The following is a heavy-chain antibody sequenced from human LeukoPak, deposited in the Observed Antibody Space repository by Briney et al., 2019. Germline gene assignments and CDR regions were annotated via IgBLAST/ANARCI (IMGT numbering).Heavy chain of an antibody. CDR1: GYTFTSYG. D-gene: IGHD3-22*01. Sequence: ASVKVSCKASGYTFTSYGISWVRQAPGQGLEWMGWISAYNGNTNYAQKFQGRVTMTRNTSISTAYMELSSLRSEDTAVYYCARAASSGYYSDYWGQGTLVTVSS. V-gene: IGHV1-18*01. CDR2: ISAYNGNT. J-gene: IGHJ4*02. CDR3: ARAASSGYYSDY.